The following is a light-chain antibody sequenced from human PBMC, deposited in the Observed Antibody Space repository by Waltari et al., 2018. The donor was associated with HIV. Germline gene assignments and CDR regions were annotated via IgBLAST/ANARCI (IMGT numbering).Light chain of an antibody. V-gene: IGLV1-47*01. J-gene: IGLJ3*02. CDR2: RHN. Sequence: QSVLPQPPSASGTPGQRVTISCSGSSSTIGRNYVYWYQQFPGTVPKLLIYRHNQRPSGVPDRFSGSKSGTSASLAISGLRSEDEADYYCAAWDDSLSAWVFGGGTKLTVL. CDR3: AAWDDSLSAWV. CDR1: SSTIGRNY.